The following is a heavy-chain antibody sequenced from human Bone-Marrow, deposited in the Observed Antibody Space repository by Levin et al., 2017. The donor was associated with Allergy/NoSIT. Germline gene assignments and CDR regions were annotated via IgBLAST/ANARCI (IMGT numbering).Heavy chain of an antibody. CDR1: GFTFSSYS. Sequence: GESLKISCAASGFTFSSYSMNWVRQAPGKGLEWVSYISSSSSTIYYADSVKGRFTIFRDNAKNSLYLQMNSLRDEDTAVYYCARGGDIVVVPAEGNWFDPWGQGTLVTVSS. J-gene: IGHJ5*02. CDR2: ISSSSSTI. V-gene: IGHV3-48*02. CDR3: ARGGDIVVVPAEGNWFDP. D-gene: IGHD2-2*01.